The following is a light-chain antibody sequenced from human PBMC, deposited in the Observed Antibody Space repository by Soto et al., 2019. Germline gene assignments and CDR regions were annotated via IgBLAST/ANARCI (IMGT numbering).Light chain of an antibody. Sequence: QSVLTQPPSASGSPGQSVTISCTGTSSDVGGYNYVSWYQQYPGKAPKVIIYEVSKRPSGVPDRFSGSKSGSTASLTVSGLQAEDEADYYCSSYAGSYTFVFGTGTKVTVL. CDR1: SSDVGGYNY. V-gene: IGLV2-8*01. CDR2: EVS. J-gene: IGLJ1*01. CDR3: SSYAGSYTFV.